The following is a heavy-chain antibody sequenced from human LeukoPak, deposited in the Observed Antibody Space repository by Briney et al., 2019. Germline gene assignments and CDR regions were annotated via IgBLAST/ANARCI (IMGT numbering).Heavy chain of an antibody. J-gene: IGHJ4*02. CDR3: ARGEVLDTAMVTTPFDY. V-gene: IGHV4-34*01. D-gene: IGHD5-18*01. Sequence: SETLSLTCAVYGGSFSGYSWSWIRQPPGKGLEWIGEINHSGSTNYNPSLKSRVTISVGTSKNQFSLKLSSVTAADTAVYYCARGEVLDTAMVTTPFDYWGQGTLVTVSS. CDR2: INHSGST. CDR1: GGSFSGYS.